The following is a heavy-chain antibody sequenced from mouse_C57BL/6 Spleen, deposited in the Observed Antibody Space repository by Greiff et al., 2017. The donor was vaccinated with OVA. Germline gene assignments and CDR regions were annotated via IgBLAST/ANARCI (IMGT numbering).Heavy chain of an antibody. CDR2: INPNYGTT. CDR3: ASNPITTVGATPFDY. CDR1: GYSFTDYN. J-gene: IGHJ2*01. Sequence: VQLQQSGPELVKPGASVKLSCKASGYSFTDYNMNWVKQSTGKSLEWIGVINPNYGTTSYNQKFKGKATLTVDKSSSTAYMQLNSLTSEDSAVYDCASNPITTVGATPFDYWGQGTTLTVSS. D-gene: IGHD1-1*01. V-gene: IGHV1-39*01.